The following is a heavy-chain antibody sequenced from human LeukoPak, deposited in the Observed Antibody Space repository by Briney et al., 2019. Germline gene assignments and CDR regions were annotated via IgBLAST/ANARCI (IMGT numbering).Heavy chain of an antibody. CDR3: ARFRSSGYYGDAFDI. D-gene: IGHD3-22*01. Sequence: PSETLSLTCTVSGGSISSYYWSWIRQPPGKGLEWIGYIYYSGSTNYNPSLKSRVTISVDTSKNQFSLKLSSVTAADTAVYYCARFRSSGYYGDAFDIWGQGTMVTVSS. V-gene: IGHV4-59*12. CDR1: GGSISSYY. J-gene: IGHJ3*02. CDR2: IYYSGST.